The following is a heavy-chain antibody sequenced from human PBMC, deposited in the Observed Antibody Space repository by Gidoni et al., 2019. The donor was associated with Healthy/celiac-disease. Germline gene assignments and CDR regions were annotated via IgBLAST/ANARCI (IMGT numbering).Heavy chain of an antibody. J-gene: IGHJ4*02. V-gene: IGHV3-23*04. CDR2: ISGSGGST. Sequence: EVTVVESGGGLVQPGGSLSIACAAPGFPFSSYAMVWVRQAPGQGLGWVSAISGSGGSTYYADSVKGRFTISRDNSKITLYLQMNSLRAEDTAVYYCAKDHPEMATSFDYWGQGTLVTVSS. D-gene: IGHD5-12*01. CDR1: GFPFSSYA. CDR3: AKDHPEMATSFDY.